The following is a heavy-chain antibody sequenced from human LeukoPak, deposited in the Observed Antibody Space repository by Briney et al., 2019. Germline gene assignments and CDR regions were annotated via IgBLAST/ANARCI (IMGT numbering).Heavy chain of an antibody. CDR3: ATPFDY. CDR2: ISSDSGTL. J-gene: IGHJ4*02. V-gene: IGHV3-48*01. Sequence: GGSLRLSCAASGFTFRTYSMNWVRQAPGKGLEWVSYISSDSGTLYYADSVKGRSTISRDNAKNLLYLQMNSLRAEDTAVYYCATPFDYWGQGTLVTVPS. CDR1: GFTFRTYS.